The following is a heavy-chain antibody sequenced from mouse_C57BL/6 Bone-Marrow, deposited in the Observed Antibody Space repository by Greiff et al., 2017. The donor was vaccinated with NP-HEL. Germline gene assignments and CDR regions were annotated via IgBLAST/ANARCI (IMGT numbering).Heavy chain of an antibody. D-gene: IGHD1-1*01. CDR2: IYPRDGST. CDR3: AIGYGSTYGNYCDY. Sequence: VQLQQPGAELVKPGASVKISCKVSGYTFTDHTIHWMKQRPEQGLEWIGYIYPRDGSTKYNEKFKGKATLTADKSSSTAYMQLNSLTSEDSAVYFCAIGYGSTYGNYCDYGGQGTTLTVSS. J-gene: IGHJ2*01. V-gene: IGHV1-78*01. CDR1: GYTFTDHT.